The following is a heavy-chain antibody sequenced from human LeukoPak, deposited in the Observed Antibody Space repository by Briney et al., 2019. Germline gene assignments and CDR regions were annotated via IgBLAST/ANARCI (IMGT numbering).Heavy chain of an antibody. Sequence: SETLSLTCAVYGGSFSGYYWSWLRQPPGKGLEWIGEINHSGSTNYNPSLRSRVTISVGTSKNQFSLKLSSVTAADTAVYYCARGRIAAAGTYGYWGQGTLVTVSS. CDR2: INHSGST. J-gene: IGHJ4*02. CDR3: ARGRIAAAGTYGY. D-gene: IGHD6-13*01. V-gene: IGHV4-34*01. CDR1: GGSFSGYY.